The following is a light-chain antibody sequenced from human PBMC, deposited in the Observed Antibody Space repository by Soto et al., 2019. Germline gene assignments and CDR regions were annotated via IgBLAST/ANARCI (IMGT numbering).Light chain of an antibody. CDR1: RSSIGSNT. Sequence: QSVLTQPPSASGTPGQRVTISCSGRRSSIGSNTVNWYQHLPGSAPKLLIYSNNHRPSGVPDRFSASTAGASASLAISGLQSEDEGDYYCAAWDASLGGFYVFGSGTKLTVL. J-gene: IGLJ1*01. CDR3: AAWDASLGGFYV. V-gene: IGLV1-44*01. CDR2: SNN.